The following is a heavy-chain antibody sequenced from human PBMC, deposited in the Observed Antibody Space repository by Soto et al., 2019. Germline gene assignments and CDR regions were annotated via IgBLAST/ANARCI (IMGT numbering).Heavy chain of an antibody. Sequence: QAQLVQSGAEVKEPGSSVKVSCKAFGGPFSSHTFSWVRQAPGQGLEWMGRIIPALGTTTYAQKFQGRVTITADESVTTVYMELNSLRTEDTAVYYCARPDFGVYWYFDLWGRGTLVTVSS. CDR3: ARPDFGVYWYFDL. D-gene: IGHD4-17*01. CDR1: GGPFSSHT. CDR2: IIPALGTT. J-gene: IGHJ2*01. V-gene: IGHV1-69*08.